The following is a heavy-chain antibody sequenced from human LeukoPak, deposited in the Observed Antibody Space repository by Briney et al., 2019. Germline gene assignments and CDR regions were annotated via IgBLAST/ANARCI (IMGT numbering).Heavy chain of an antibody. CDR2: INHSGGT. D-gene: IGHD3-16*01. Sequence: PSETRSLTCSVSGASISGGGYSWSWIRQHPEKGLEWIGYINHSGGTYYNPSLKSRVTMSVNTSKKQFYLQLRSVTAADTAAYYCAIRGRVRGNYWGQGTLVTVSS. CDR1: GASISGGGYS. J-gene: IGHJ4*02. V-gene: IGHV4-31*03. CDR3: AIRGRVRGNY.